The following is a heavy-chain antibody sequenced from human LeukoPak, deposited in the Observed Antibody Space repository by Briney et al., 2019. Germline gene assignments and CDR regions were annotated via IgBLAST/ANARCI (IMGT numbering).Heavy chain of an antibody. Sequence: PGGSLRLSCAASGFTFSSYGMHWVRQAPGKGLEWVAVISYDGSNKYYADSVKGRFTISRDNSKNTLYLQMNSLRAEDTAVYYCAKDPTAMVINLSYYFDYWGQGTLVTVSS. CDR1: GFTFSSYG. J-gene: IGHJ4*02. CDR3: AKDPTAMVINLSYYFDY. CDR2: ISYDGSNK. V-gene: IGHV3-30*18. D-gene: IGHD5-18*01.